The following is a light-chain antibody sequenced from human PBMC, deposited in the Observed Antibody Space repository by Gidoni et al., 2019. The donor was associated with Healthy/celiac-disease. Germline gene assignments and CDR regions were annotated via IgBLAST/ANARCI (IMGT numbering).Light chain of an antibody. CDR3: QQSYSTPLT. CDR1: QSISSY. V-gene: IGKV1-39*01. Sequence: DIQMTHSPASLSASVGDRVTITCRASQSISSYLNWYQQKPGKATKLLIYAASSLQSGVPSRFSGSGSGTDFTITISSLPPEDFATYYCQQSYSTPLTFGGXTKVEIK. CDR2: AAS. J-gene: IGKJ4*01.